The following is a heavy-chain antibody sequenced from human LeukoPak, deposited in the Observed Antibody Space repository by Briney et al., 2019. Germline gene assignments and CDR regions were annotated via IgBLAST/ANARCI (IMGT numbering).Heavy chain of an antibody. D-gene: IGHD6-13*01. CDR3: AKVHKESSAWSH. CDR1: GFTLSSSW. J-gene: IGHJ4*02. Sequence: GGSMRLSCGASGFTLSSSWMSWVRQSPGKGLEWVANITQDGSEKYYVDSVKGRFTISRDNAKNSLYLQMNSLRAEDTAIYCCAKVHKESSAWSHWGQGTLVTVSS. CDR2: ITQDGSEK. V-gene: IGHV3-7*01.